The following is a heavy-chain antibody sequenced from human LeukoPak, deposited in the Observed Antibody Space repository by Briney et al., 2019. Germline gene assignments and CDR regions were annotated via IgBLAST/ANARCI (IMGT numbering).Heavy chain of an antibody. CDR3: ARDVGFRTGLIDY. D-gene: IGHD2-8*01. CDR1: GFTFSSYG. J-gene: IGHJ4*02. V-gene: IGHV3-30*03. Sequence: GGSLRLSCAASGFTFSSYGMHWVRQAPGKGLEWVAVISYDGSNKYYADSVKGRFTISRDNSKNTLYLQMNSLRAEDTAMYYCARDVGFRTGLIDYWGQGTLVTVSS. CDR2: ISYDGSNK.